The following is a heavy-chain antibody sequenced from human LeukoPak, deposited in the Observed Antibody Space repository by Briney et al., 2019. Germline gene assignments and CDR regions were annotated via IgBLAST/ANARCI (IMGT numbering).Heavy chain of an antibody. D-gene: IGHD6-13*01. CDR1: GGSISSYY. V-gene: IGHV4-59*01. CDR3: ARMYSRSWYWYFDL. Sequence: SETLSLTCTVSGGSISSYYWSWIRQPPGKGLEWIGYIYYSGSTNYNPSLKSRVTISVDTSKNQFSLKLSSVTAADTAVYYCARMYSRSWYWYFDLWGRGTLVTVSS. J-gene: IGHJ2*01. CDR2: IYYSGST.